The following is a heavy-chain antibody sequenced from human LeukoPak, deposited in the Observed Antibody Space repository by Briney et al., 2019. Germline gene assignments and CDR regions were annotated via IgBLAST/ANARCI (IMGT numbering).Heavy chain of an antibody. V-gene: IGHV4-34*01. D-gene: IGHD3-10*01. CDR2: INHSGST. CDR1: GGSFSGYY. J-gene: IGHJ5*02. Sequence: SETLSLTCAVYGGSFSGYYWSWIRQPPGKGLEWIGEINHSGSTNYNPSLKSRVTISVDTSKNQYSLKVSSVTAADTAVFYCARGPDLLARGVTYIVGFDPWGQGTLVTVSS. CDR3: ARGPDLLARGVTYIVGFDP.